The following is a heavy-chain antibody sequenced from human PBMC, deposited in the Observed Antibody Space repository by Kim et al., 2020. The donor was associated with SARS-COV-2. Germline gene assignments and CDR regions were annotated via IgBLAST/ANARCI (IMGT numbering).Heavy chain of an antibody. D-gene: IGHD6-13*01. V-gene: IGHV3-23*01. Sequence: STAYADSGKSRFTISRDNAKNTLYLQMDSRGAEDTAVYYCAKGYRDGYNYWGQGTLVTVSS. J-gene: IGHJ4*02. CDR2: ST. CDR3: AKGYRDGYNY.